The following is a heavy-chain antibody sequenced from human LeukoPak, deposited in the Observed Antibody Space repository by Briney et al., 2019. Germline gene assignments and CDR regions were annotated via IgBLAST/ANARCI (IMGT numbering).Heavy chain of an antibody. CDR3: ATWAFYHNLDV. D-gene: IGHD2/OR15-2a*01. J-gene: IGHJ6*02. CDR1: GFNIGPYA. CDR2: IKADGSGA. V-gene: IGHV3-43*02. Sequence: GGSPRLSCAASGFNIGPYAMYWVRQGPGRGLEWVSVIKADGSGAFYSDSVRGRFTTSRDNSKNSLYLQMSSLTSDDTALYYCATWAFYHNLDVWGQGTTVAVSS.